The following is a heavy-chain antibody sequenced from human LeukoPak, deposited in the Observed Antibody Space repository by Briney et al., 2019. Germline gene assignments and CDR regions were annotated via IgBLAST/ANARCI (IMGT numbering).Heavy chain of an antibody. CDR2: INPNSGGT. CDR1: GYTFTGYY. V-gene: IGHV1-2*06. Sequence: KVSCKASGYTFTGYYMHWVRQAPGQGLEWMGRINPNSGGTNYAQKFQGRVTMTRDTSISTAYMELSRLRSDDTAVYYCASGGSYSFSGVDYFDYWGQGTLVTVSS. CDR3: ASGGSYSFSGVDYFDY. J-gene: IGHJ4*02. D-gene: IGHD1-26*01.